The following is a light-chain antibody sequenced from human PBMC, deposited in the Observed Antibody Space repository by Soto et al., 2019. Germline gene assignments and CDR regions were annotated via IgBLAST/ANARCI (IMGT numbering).Light chain of an antibody. J-gene: IGLJ1*01. V-gene: IGLV1-44*01. CDR2: SNN. CDR3: AAWDDSLNGFYV. Sequence: QSVLTQPPSASGTPGQRVTISCSGSSSNIGSNTVNWYQQLPGTAPKLLIYSNNQRPSGVPDPFSGSKSGTSASLAISGLQSEDEADYYCAAWDDSLNGFYVFGTGTKVT. CDR1: SSNIGSNT.